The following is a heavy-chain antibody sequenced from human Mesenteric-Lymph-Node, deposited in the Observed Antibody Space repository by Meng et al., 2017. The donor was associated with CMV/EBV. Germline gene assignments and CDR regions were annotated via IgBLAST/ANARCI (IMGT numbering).Heavy chain of an antibody. CDR2: IIPLLDST. CDR1: GGTFSRYV. Sequence: KVSGGTFSRYVITWVRQAPGQGLEWMGEIIPLLDSTTYAQKFQDRVAITADKSTTTVYMDLRNLRSEDTAVYYCARDFGVPASAIDYWGHGTVVTVSS. J-gene: IGHJ4*01. CDR3: ARDFGVPASAIDY. V-gene: IGHV1-69*06. D-gene: IGHD3-3*01.